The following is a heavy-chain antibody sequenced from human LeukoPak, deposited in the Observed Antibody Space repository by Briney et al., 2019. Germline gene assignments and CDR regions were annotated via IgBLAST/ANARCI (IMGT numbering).Heavy chain of an antibody. CDR2: INAGNGDT. Sequence: GASVKVSCKASGYTFTNYTIHWVRQAPGQRLEWMGWINAGNGDTKYSQKFQGRVTITRDTSASTAYMELSSLRSEDTAVYYCARSQEQWLARGWFDPWGQGTLVTVSS. J-gene: IGHJ5*02. CDR1: GYTFTNYT. V-gene: IGHV1-3*01. CDR3: ARSQEQWLARGWFDP. D-gene: IGHD6-19*01.